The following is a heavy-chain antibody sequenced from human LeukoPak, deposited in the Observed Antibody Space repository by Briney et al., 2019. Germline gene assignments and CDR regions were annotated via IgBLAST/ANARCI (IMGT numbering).Heavy chain of an antibody. CDR2: ISRSSTYI. D-gene: IGHD3-3*02. J-gene: IGHJ5*02. V-gene: IGHV3-21*04. CDR3: AKDSHFWSGYSGYNWFDP. Sequence: GGSLRLSCAASGFTFSSYSMNWVRQAPGKGLEWVSSISRSSTYIYFVDSVKGRFTISRDNAKNSLYLQMNSLRAEDTAVYYCAKDSHFWSGYSGYNWFDPWGQGTLVTVSS. CDR1: GFTFSSYS.